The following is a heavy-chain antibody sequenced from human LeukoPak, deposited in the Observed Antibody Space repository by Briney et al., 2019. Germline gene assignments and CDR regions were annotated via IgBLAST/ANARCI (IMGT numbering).Heavy chain of an antibody. D-gene: IGHD3-9*01. Sequence: PGSSLRLSCAASGFTFDDYAMHWVRQAPGKGLEWVSGISWNSGSIGYADSVKGRFTISRDNAKNSLYLQMNSLRAEDTALFFFEQKTAYEILTGYPDYWGQGTLVTVSS. V-gene: IGHV3-9*01. J-gene: IGHJ4*02. CDR1: GFTFDDYA. CDR3: EQKTAYEILTGYPDY. CDR2: ISWNSGSI.